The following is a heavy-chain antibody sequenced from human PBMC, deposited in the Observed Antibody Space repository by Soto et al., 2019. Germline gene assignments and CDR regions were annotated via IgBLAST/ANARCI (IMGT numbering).Heavy chain of an antibody. D-gene: IGHD3-10*01. Sequence: ASVKVSCKVSGYTLTELSMHWVRQAPGKGLEWMGGFDPEDGETIYAQKFQGRVTMTEDTSTDTAYMELSSLRSEDTAVYYCARDVAQDGSGSYYHDHWFDLSCQGTLVTVSS. J-gene: IGHJ5*02. CDR3: ARDVAQDGSGSYYHDHWFDL. CDR2: FDPEDGET. CDR1: GYTLTELS. V-gene: IGHV1-24*01.